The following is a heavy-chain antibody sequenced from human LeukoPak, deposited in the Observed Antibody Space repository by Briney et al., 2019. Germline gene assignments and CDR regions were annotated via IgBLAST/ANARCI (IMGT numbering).Heavy chain of an antibody. Sequence: RSLRLSCAASGFTFSSYGMHWVRQAPGKGLEWVAVIWYDGTSKYYADSVKGRFAISRDNSKNTLYLQMNSLRAEDTTVYYCARDDGSGSYPGGYWGQGTLVTVSS. J-gene: IGHJ4*02. CDR1: GFTFSSYG. V-gene: IGHV3-33*01. CDR3: ARDDGSGSYPGGY. CDR2: IWYDGTSK. D-gene: IGHD3-10*01.